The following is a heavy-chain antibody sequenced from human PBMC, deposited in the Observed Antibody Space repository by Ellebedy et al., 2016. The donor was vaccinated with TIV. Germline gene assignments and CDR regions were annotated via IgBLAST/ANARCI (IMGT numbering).Heavy chain of an antibody. CDR2: IYHSGST. CDR1: GGSISSSNW. D-gene: IGHD2-15*01. J-gene: IGHJ6*02. CDR3: ARRYCSGGSCYHYDYGMDV. Sequence: MPGGSLRLSCAVSGGSISSSNWWSWVRQPPGKGLEWIGEIYHSGSTNYNPSLKSRVTISVDKSKNQFSLKLSFVTAADTAVYYCARRYCSGGSCYHYDYGMDVWGQGTTVTVSS. V-gene: IGHV4-4*02.